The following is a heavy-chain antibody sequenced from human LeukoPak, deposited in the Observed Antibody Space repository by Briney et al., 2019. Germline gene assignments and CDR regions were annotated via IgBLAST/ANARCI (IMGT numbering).Heavy chain of an antibody. CDR1: GGSFSGYH. CDR3: ARHLDIVVVPAANFDY. J-gene: IGHJ4*02. V-gene: IGHV4-34*01. D-gene: IGHD2-2*03. CDR2: IYHSGST. Sequence: SETLSLTCAVYGGSFSGYHWSWIRQPPGKGLEWIGYIYHSGSTYYNPSLKSRVTISVDRSKNQFSLKLSSVTAADTAVYYCARHLDIVVVPAANFDYWGQGTLVTVSS.